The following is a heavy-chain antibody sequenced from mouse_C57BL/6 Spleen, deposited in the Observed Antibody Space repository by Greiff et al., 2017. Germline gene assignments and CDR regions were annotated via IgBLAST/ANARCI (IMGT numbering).Heavy chain of an antibody. J-gene: IGHJ2*01. CDR1: GYAFSSSW. Sequence: QVQLQQSGPELVKPGASVKISCKASGYAFSSSWMNWVKQRPGKGLEWIGRIYPGDGDTNYNGKFKGKATLTADKSSSTAYMQLSSLTSEDSAVYFCAREGLWDFSPGFDYWGQGTTLTVSS. D-gene: IGHD4-1*01. V-gene: IGHV1-82*01. CDR3: AREGLWDFSPGFDY. CDR2: IYPGDGDT.